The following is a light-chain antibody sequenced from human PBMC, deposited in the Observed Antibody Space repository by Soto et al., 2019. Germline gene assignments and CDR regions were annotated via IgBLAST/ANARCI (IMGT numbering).Light chain of an antibody. V-gene: IGLV2-11*01. CDR1: SSDVGAYNY. CDR2: DVS. CDR3: CSYTNSAYV. Sequence: QSVLPQPRSVSGSPGQSVTISCTGTSSDVGAYNYVSWYQQHPAKAPNLMIYDVSKRPSGVPDRFSGSKSGNTASLTISGLQAEDEGDYYCCSYTNSAYVFGTGTKVTV. J-gene: IGLJ1*01.